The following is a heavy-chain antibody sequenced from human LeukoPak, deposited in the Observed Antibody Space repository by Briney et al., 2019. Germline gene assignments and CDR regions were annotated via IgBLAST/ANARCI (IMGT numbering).Heavy chain of an antibody. Sequence: GGSLRLSCAASGFTFSSYAMSWVRQAPGKGLEWVSAISGSGGSTYYADSVKGRFTISRDNSKNTLYLQMNSLRAEDTAVYYCAKDVMYYYDSSGYYFYWGQGTLVTVSS. CDR2: ISGSGGST. CDR3: AKDVMYYYDSSGYYFY. V-gene: IGHV3-23*01. D-gene: IGHD3-22*01. J-gene: IGHJ4*02. CDR1: GFTFSSYA.